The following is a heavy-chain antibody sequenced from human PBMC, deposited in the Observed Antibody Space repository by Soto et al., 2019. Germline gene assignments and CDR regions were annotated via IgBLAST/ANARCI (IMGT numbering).Heavy chain of an antibody. CDR2: FYYSEST. Sequence: SETLSLTCAVSGGSISSSSFYWGWIRQPPGKGLEWIGSFYYSESTYYNPSLKNRVIISVDTSKNQFFLKLSSVTAADSVVYYCARGFYDILTGYYRPPSYYYYGMDVWGQGTTVT. D-gene: IGHD3-9*01. J-gene: IGHJ6*02. CDR3: ARGFYDILTGYYRPPSYYYYGMDV. V-gene: IGHV4-39*01. CDR1: GGSISSSSFY.